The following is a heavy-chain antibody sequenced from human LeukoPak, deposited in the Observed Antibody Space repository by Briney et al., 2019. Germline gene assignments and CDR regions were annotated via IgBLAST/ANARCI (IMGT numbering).Heavy chain of an antibody. Sequence: GGSLRLSCAASGFTFNTYAMSWVRQTPGKGLEWVSAITGSGGNTYYADSVKGRFTISRDNSKNTLYLQMNSLRAEDTAVYYCAKLNLGWPALGAFDIWGQGTMVTVSS. CDR2: ITGSGGNT. CDR3: AKLNLGWPALGAFDI. V-gene: IGHV3-23*01. D-gene: IGHD6-19*01. J-gene: IGHJ3*02. CDR1: GFTFNTYA.